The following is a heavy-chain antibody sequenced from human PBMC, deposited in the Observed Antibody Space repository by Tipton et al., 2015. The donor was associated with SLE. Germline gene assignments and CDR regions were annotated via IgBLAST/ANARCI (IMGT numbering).Heavy chain of an antibody. CDR2: ISASGGST. CDR3: VKDRDFTYYYESYFDQ. V-gene: IGHV3-23*01. CDR1: GFTFSSYA. D-gene: IGHD3-22*01. J-gene: IGHJ4*02. Sequence: SLRLSCAASGFTFSSYAMSWVRQAPGKGLEWVSGISASGGSTWYADPVKGRFTVSRDNSKNTLYLQMSSLRADDTAVYYCVKDRDFTYYYESYFDQWGQGILVTVSS.